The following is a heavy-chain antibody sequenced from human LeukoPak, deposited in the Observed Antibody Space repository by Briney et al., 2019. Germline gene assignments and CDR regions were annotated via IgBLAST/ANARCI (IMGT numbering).Heavy chain of an antibody. D-gene: IGHD2-15*01. V-gene: IGHV4-61*09. CDR1: GGSISSGIYF. CDR3: ARAPEGIGGSCYCFDY. Sequence: SETLSLTCTVSGGSISSGIYFWSWIRQPAGKGLEWIGHIYTSGSTYYNPSLKSRITISRDTSRSQFSLQLSSVTAADTAVYYCARAPEGIGGSCYCFDYWGQGTLVTVSS. CDR2: IYTSGST. J-gene: IGHJ4*02.